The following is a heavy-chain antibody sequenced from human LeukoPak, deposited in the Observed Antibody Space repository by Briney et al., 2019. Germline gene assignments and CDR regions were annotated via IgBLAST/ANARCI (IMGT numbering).Heavy chain of an antibody. CDR1: GGTFSSYA. CDR3: ARVRYYDFWSGYYNY. V-gene: IGHV1-69*13. CDR2: IIPIFGTA. D-gene: IGHD3-3*01. J-gene: IGHJ4*01. Sequence: ASVKVSCKASGGTFSSYAISWVRQAPGQGLEWMGGIIPIFGTANYAQKFQGRVTITADESTSTAYMELSSLRSEDTAVYYCARVRYYDFWSGYYNYWGQGTLVTVSS.